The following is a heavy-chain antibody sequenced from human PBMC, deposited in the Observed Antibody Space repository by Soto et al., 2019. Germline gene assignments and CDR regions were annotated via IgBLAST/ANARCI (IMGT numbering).Heavy chain of an antibody. CDR3: ARDHSGSYLKPFDY. D-gene: IGHD1-26*01. Sequence: GASVKVSCKASGYTFTSYGISWVRQAPGQGLEWMGWISAYNGNTNYAQKLQGRVTMTTDTSTSTAYMELRSLRSDDTAVYYCARDHSGSYLKPFDYWGQGTLVTVSS. CDR2: ISAYNGNT. J-gene: IGHJ4*02. V-gene: IGHV1-18*01. CDR1: GYTFTSYG.